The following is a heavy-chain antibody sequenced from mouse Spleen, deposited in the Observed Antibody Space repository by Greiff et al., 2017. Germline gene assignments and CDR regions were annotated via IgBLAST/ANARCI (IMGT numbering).Heavy chain of an antibody. CDR3: ARWGWLPFDY. D-gene: IGHD2-3*01. CDR1: GYTFTSYW. V-gene: IGHV1-61*01. Sequence: VQLQQPGAELVRPGSSVKLSCKASGYTFTSYWMDWVKQRPGQGLEWIGNIYPSDSETHYNQKFKDKATLTVDKSSSTAYMQLSSLTSEDSAVYYCARWGWLPFDYWGQGTTLTVSS. J-gene: IGHJ2*01. CDR2: IYPSDSET.